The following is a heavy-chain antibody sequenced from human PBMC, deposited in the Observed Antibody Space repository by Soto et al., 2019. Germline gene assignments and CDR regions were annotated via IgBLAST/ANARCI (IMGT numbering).Heavy chain of an antibody. CDR3: ARQVVDGTVAGTGSFDY. CDR2: FYYSGST. D-gene: IGHD6-19*01. CDR1: GGSISSTSYY. V-gene: IGHV4-39*01. Sequence: SETLSLTCTVSGGSISSTSYYWVWIRPPPGKGLEWIGSFYYSGSTYYNPSLKSRVTISVDTSENQFSLKLSSVTAADTAVYYCARQVVDGTVAGTGSFDYWGQGTLVTVSS. J-gene: IGHJ4*02.